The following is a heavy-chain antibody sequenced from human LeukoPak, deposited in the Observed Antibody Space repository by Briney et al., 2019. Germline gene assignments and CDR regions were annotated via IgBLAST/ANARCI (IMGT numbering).Heavy chain of an antibody. CDR1: GYSFSSYG. Sequence: GGSLRLSCAASGYSFSSYGMQWVRQAPGKGLEWVAVIWYDGSKKYYADSVKGRFTISRDDSKNSLYLQMNSLRAEDTAVYYCARGSKQLVLHYFDYWGQGTLVTVSS. CDR2: IWYDGSKK. V-gene: IGHV3-33*01. D-gene: IGHD6-6*01. J-gene: IGHJ4*02. CDR3: ARGSKQLVLHYFDY.